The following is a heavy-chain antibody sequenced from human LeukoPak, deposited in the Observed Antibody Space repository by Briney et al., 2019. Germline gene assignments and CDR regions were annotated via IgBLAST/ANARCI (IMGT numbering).Heavy chain of an antibody. CDR1: GGSFSGYY. D-gene: IGHD3-10*01. CDR2: INHSGST. J-gene: IGHJ4*02. V-gene: IGHV4-34*01. Sequence: SETLSLTCAVYGGSFSGYYWSWIRQPPGKGLEWIGEINHSGSTNYNPSLKSRVTISVDTSKNQFFLKLSSVTAADTAVYYCARGLTMVRGVIDYWGQGTLVTVSS. CDR3: ARGLTMVRGVIDY.